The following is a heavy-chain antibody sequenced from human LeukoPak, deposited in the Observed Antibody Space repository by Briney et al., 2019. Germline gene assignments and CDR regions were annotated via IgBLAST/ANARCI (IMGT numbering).Heavy chain of an antibody. J-gene: IGHJ6*03. Sequence: SETLSLTCTVSGGSISSYYWSWIRQPPGKGLEWIGYIYYSGSTNYNPSLKSRVTISVDTSKNQFSLKLSSVTAADTAVYYCARSHYDSSGYGGPHYYYMDVWGKGTTVTISS. CDR3: ARSHYDSSGYGGPHYYYMDV. V-gene: IGHV4-59*01. CDR1: GGSISSYY. D-gene: IGHD3-22*01. CDR2: IYYSGST.